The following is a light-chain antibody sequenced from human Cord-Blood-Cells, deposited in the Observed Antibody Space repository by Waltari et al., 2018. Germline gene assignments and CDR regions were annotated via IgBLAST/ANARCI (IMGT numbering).Light chain of an antibody. Sequence: DIQMTQSPSSLSASVGDRVTITCRASQSISSYLNWYQQKPGKAPKLLIYAASSLQRGVPSRFSGSGSGTDVTLTISSLQPEDFATYYCQQRYSTPFTFGPGTKVDIK. CDR3: QQRYSTPFT. V-gene: IGKV1-39*01. J-gene: IGKJ3*01. CDR2: AAS. CDR1: QSISSY.